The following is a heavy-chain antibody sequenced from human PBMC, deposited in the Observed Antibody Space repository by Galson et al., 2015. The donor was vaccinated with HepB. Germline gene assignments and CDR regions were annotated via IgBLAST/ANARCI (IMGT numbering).Heavy chain of an antibody. CDR2: IKQDGSEK. V-gene: IGHV3-7*03. D-gene: IGHD1-26*01. J-gene: IGHJ4*02. CDR3: ARGTGPVGASIDY. Sequence: SLRLSCAASGFTFSSYWVSWVRQAPGKGLEWVANIKQDGSEKYYVDSVKGRFTISRDNAKNSLYLQMNSLRAEDTAVYYCARGTGPVGASIDYWGQGTLVTVSS. CDR1: GFTFSSYW.